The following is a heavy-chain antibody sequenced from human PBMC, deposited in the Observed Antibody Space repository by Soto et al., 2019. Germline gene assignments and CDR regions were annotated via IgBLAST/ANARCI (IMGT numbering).Heavy chain of an antibody. J-gene: IGHJ4*02. CDR3: ARVYSGSYSDY. D-gene: IGHD1-26*01. CDR2: IFQSGST. Sequence: QVQLQESGPGLVKPSGTLSLTCAVSGGSISSNNWWSWVRQPPGKGPEWIGEIFQSGSTYYRPSLKSRVTISVDKSKNQFSLKLTSVTAADTAVYYCARVYSGSYSDYWGQGTLVTVSS. V-gene: IGHV4-4*02. CDR1: GGSISSNNW.